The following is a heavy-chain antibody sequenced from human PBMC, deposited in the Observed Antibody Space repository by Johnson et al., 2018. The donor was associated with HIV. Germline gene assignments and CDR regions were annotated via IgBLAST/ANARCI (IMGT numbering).Heavy chain of an antibody. CDR3: AKEGRYVEGAFDI. D-gene: IGHD5-12*01. J-gene: IGHJ3*02. Sequence: VHLGESGVGLLQPGGSLRLCCAASVFTVSFNYMSWVRQAPGKGLEWVSVIYSGGSTYYADSVKGRFTISRDNSKNTLYLQMNSLRAEDTAVYYCAKEGRYVEGAFDIWGQGTMVTVSS. CDR2: IYSGGST. CDR1: VFTVSFNY. V-gene: IGHV3-66*02.